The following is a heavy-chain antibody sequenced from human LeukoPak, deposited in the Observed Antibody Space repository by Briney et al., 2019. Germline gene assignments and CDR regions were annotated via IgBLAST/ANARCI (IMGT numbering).Heavy chain of an antibody. D-gene: IGHD6-19*01. J-gene: IGHJ4*02. CDR1: GFTFSSYA. CDR3: AKAIAVADKENDY. CDR2: ISGSGGST. V-gene: IGHV3-23*01. Sequence: GGSLRLSCAASGFTFSSYAMGWVRQAPGKGLEWVSAISGSGGSTYYADSVKGRFTISRDNSKNTLYLQMNSPRAEDTAVYYCAKAIAVADKENDYWGQGTLVTVSS.